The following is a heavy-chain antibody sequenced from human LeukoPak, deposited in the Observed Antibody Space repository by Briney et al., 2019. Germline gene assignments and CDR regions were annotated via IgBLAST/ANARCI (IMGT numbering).Heavy chain of an antibody. CDR3: ASRPFLSLEWLSPFDY. D-gene: IGHD3-3*01. CDR1: GGSISSSSYY. Sequence: SETLSLTCTVSGGSISSSSYYWGWIRQPPGKGLEWIGRIDYSGSTYYNPSLKSRVTISVDTSKNQFSLKLSSVTAADTAVYYCASRPFLSLEWLSPFDYWGQGTLVTVSS. V-gene: IGHV4-39*01. J-gene: IGHJ4*02. CDR2: IDYSGST.